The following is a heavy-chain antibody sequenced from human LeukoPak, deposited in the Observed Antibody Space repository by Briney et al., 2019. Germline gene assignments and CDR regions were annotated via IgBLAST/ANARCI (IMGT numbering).Heavy chain of an antibody. CDR2: VYYSGST. V-gene: IGHV4-59*02. D-gene: IGHD6-13*01. CDR3: ARAGIAAAGGAFDY. CDR1: GGSVSGYY. J-gene: IGHJ4*02. Sequence: SETLSLTCVVSGGSVSGYYWGWIRQPPGRGLEWIGYVYYSGSTNYNPSFKSRITISVDTSRNQFSLQLSSVTAADTAVYYCARAGIAAAGGAFDYWGQGTLVTVSS.